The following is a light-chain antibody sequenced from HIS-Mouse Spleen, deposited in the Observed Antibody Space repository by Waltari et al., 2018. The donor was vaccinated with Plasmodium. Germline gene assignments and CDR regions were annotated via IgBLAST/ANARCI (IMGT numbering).Light chain of an antibody. CDR3: SSYAGSNNLV. V-gene: IGLV2-8*01. J-gene: IGLJ2*01. CDR2: EVS. CDR1: SSDVGGYNY. Sequence: QSALTQPPSASGSPGQSVTISCTGTSSDVGGYNYVSWYPQHPGKAPKLMIYEVSKRPSGVPDRFSGSKSGNTSSLTVSGLQAEDEADYYCSSYAGSNNLVVGGGTKLTVL.